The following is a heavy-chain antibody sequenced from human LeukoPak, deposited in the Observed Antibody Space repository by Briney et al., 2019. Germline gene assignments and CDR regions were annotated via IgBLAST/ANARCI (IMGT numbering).Heavy chain of an antibody. CDR1: GFTFDGYD. CDR3: ARGPLAPVTTPPPEYFQH. CDR2: INLNGGST. J-gene: IGHJ1*01. Sequence: GGSLRLSCAASGFTFDGYDMSWLRQAPGKGLGGVAGINLNGGSTDYAASVKGRFTISRDNAKNSLYLQMNSLRAEDTALYYCARGPLAPVTTPPPEYFQHWGQGTLVTVSS. D-gene: IGHD4-17*01. V-gene: IGHV3-20*04.